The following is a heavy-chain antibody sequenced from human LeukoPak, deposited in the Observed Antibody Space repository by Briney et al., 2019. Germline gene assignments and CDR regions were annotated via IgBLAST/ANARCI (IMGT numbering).Heavy chain of an antibody. Sequence: GGSLRLSCAASGFTFSSYAMHWVRQAPGKGLEGVAVISYDGSNKYYADSVKGRFTISRDNSKNTLYLQMNSLRAEDTAVYYCARTTTIFGYMDVWGKGTTVTVSS. CDR2: ISYDGSNK. D-gene: IGHD3-3*01. J-gene: IGHJ6*03. CDR3: ARTTTIFGYMDV. V-gene: IGHV3-30*01. CDR1: GFTFSSYA.